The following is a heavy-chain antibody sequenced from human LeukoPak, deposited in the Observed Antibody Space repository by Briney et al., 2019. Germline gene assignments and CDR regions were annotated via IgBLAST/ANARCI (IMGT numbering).Heavy chain of an antibody. V-gene: IGHV4-38-2*02. CDR2: IYHSGST. CDR3: ARASGGQYYYYYYMDV. D-gene: IGHD3-16*01. Sequence: SETLSLTCTVSGYSVSSGYYWGWIRQPPGKGLEWIGSIYHSGSTYYNPSLKSRVTISVDTSKNQFSLKLSSVTAADTAVYYCARASGGQYYYYYYMDVWGKGTTVTVSS. J-gene: IGHJ6*03. CDR1: GYSVSSGYY.